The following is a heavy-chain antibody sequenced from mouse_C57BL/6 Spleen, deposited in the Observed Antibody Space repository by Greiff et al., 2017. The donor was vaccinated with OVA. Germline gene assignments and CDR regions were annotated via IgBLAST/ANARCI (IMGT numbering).Heavy chain of an antibody. V-gene: IGHV2-6-1*01. Sequence: VQLQQSGPGLVAPSQSLSITCTVSGFSLTSYGVHWVRQPPGKGLEWLVVIWSDGSTTYNSALKSRLSISKDNSKSQVFLKMNSLQTDDTAMYYCARQDYYGSSYAMDYWGQGTSVTVSS. CDR2: IWSDGST. CDR3: ARQDYYGSSYAMDY. J-gene: IGHJ4*01. D-gene: IGHD1-1*01. CDR1: GFSLTSYG.